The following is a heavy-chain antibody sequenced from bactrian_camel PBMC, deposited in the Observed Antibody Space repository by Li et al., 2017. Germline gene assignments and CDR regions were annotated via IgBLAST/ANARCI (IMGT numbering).Heavy chain of an antibody. CDR3: ASGLQACSNGGHWYGSFGI. Sequence: HVQLVESGGGLVQPGESLRLSCAASAYTYSGNCMGWFRQGPGKEREGVAAIWTGNGGTYYADSMKGRCTISRDNAKNTVDLQMNNLKPEDTAMYYCASGLQACSNGGHWYGSFGIWGQGTQVTVS. CDR2: IWTGNGGT. D-gene: IGHD6*01. V-gene: IGHV3S1*01. J-gene: IGHJ4*01. CDR1: AYTYSGNC.